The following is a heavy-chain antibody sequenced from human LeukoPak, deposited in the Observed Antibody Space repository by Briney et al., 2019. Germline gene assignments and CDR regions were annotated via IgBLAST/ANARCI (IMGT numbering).Heavy chain of an antibody. CDR1: GFTFSGYG. CDR3: AKDLLQWEQLVGN. CDR2: TRNDGSYK. J-gene: IGHJ4*02. Sequence: GGSLRLSCATSGFTFSGYGMHWVRQAPGKGLEWVAFTRNDGSYKYYADSVKGQFTISRDNSKNTLYLQMNSLRGEDTALYYCAKDLLQWEQLVGNWGQGTLVTVSS. V-gene: IGHV3-30*02. D-gene: IGHD6-6*01.